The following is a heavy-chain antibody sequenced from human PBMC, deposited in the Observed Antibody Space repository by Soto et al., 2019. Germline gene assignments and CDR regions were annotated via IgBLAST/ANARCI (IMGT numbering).Heavy chain of an antibody. CDR2: IHNDGKTT. D-gene: IGHD1-26*01. CDR3: ARGRGSVYLDP. V-gene: IGHV3-74*01. Sequence: EVHLVESGGGLVQPGGSLRLSCAASGFTFGNYWMYWVRQAPGKGLVWVARIHNDGKTTTYADSVKGRFTIPRDIAKSTLDLQMNRLSADDTAVYHCARGRGSVYLDPWGQGTQVTVS. J-gene: IGHJ5*02. CDR1: GFTFGNYW.